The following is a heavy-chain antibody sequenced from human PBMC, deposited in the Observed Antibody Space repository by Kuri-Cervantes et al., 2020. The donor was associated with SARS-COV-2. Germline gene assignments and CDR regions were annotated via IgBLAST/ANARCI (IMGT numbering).Heavy chain of an antibody. CDR2: IRYDGSNK. V-gene: IGHV3-30*02. CDR3: AKVRPRNEGIAAAVGFDL. Sequence: LSLTCAASGFTFSSYGMHWVRQAPGKGLEWVAFIRYDGSNKYYADSVKGRFTISRDNSKNTLYLQMNSLRAEDTAVYYCAKVRPRNEGIAAAVGFDLWGRGTLVTVSS. J-gene: IGHJ2*01. D-gene: IGHD6-13*01. CDR1: GFTFSSYG.